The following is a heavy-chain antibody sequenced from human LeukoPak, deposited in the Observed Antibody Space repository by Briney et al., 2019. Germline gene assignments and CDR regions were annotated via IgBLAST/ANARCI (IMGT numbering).Heavy chain of an antibody. V-gene: IGHV3-20*04. D-gene: IGHD1-26*01. J-gene: IGHJ4*02. CDR2: INWNGGST. Sequence: GGSLRLSCAASGFTFSSYSMNWVRQAPGKGLEWVSGINWNGGSTGYADSVKGRFTISRDNAKNSLYLQMNSLRAEDTALYYCARDLGGSYRPYYFDYWGQGTLVTVSS. CDR3: ARDLGGSYRPYYFDY. CDR1: GFTFSSYS.